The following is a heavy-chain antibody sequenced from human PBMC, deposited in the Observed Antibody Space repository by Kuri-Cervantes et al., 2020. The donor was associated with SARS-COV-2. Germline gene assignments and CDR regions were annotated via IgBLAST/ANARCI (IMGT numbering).Heavy chain of an antibody. V-gene: IGHV3-23*01. D-gene: IGHD6-19*01. Sequence: LSLTCAASGLTFSSYAMSWVRQAPGKGLEWVSVISASGASTYYADSVKGRFTISRDNSKNTLYLQMNSLRAEDTAVYYCAKVGTSIAVSGRFDYWGQGTLVTVSS. CDR1: GLTFSSYA. CDR2: ISASGAST. J-gene: IGHJ4*02. CDR3: AKVGTSIAVSGRFDY.